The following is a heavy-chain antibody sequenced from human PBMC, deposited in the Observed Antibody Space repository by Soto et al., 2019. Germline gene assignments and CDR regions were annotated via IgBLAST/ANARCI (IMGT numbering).Heavy chain of an antibody. D-gene: IGHD3-10*01. V-gene: IGHV1-69*01. CDR2: IIPIFGTA. Sequence: QVQLVQSGAEVKKPGSSVKVSCKASGGTFSSYAISWVRQAPGQGLEWMGGIIPIFGTANYAQKFQGRVTLTADESTSTAYMELSSLRSEDTAVYYGARMTVRKGWFDPWGQGTLVTVSS. CDR3: ARMTVRKGWFDP. J-gene: IGHJ5*02. CDR1: GGTFSSYA.